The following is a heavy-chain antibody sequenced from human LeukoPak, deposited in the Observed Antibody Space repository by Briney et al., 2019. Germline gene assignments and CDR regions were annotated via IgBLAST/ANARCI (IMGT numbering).Heavy chain of an antibody. CDR1: GYTFTGYY. J-gene: IGHJ4*02. D-gene: IGHD4-17*01. CDR3: ARAPHEMTTVTTFDY. CDR2: INPNSGGT. Sequence: ASVKVSCKASGYTFTGYYMHWVRQAPGQGLEWMGWINPNSGGTSYAQKFQGRVTMTRDMSTSTVYMELSSLRSEDTAVYYCARAPHEMTTVTTFDYWGQGTLVTVSS. V-gene: IGHV1-2*02.